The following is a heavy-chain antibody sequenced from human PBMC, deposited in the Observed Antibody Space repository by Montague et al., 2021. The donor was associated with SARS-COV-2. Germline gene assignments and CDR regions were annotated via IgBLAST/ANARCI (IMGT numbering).Heavy chain of an antibody. J-gene: IGHJ4*02. V-gene: IGHV3-21*01. CDR2: ISSSSSYI. CDR3: ASDRGELHAADY. CDR1: GFTLSSYS. Sequence: SLRLSCAASGFTLSSYSMNWVRQAPGQGLEWVSSISSSSSYIYYADSVKGRFTISRDNAKNSLYLQMNSLRAEDTAVYYCASDRGELHAADYWGQGTLVTVSS. D-gene: IGHD1-26*01.